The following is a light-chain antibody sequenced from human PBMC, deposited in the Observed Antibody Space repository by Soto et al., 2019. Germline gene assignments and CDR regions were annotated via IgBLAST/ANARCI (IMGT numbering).Light chain of an antibody. Sequence: DIQMTQSPSTLSASVGDRVTITCRARQSVSSWLAWYQQKPGKAPKLLIYKASSRGSGLPSRFSGSGSGTEVTLTSSRLHDDDFATYYCQQYNFDLPTFGQGTKLEIK. CDR1: QSVSSW. CDR2: KAS. J-gene: IGKJ2*01. V-gene: IGKV1-5*03. CDR3: QQYNFDLPT.